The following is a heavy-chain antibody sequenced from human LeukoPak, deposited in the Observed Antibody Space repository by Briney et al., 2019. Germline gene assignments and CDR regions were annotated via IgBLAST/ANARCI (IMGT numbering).Heavy chain of an antibody. CDR3: ANDFDY. CDR1: GFTFNNYA. Sequence: GGSLRLSCAASGFTFNNYAMSWFRQAPGKGLEWVSTISGSDDNTYYADSVKGRFTISRDISKNTLYLQMNSLRADDTAVYYCANDFDYWGQGTLVTVSS. CDR2: ISGSDDNT. J-gene: IGHJ4*02. V-gene: IGHV3-23*01.